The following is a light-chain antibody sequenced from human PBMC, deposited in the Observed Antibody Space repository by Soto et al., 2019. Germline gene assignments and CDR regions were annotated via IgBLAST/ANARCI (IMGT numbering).Light chain of an antibody. J-gene: IGKJ4*01. CDR3: QQLNSYLSLT. Sequence: IQLTQSPSSLSASVGDRVTITCRASQGISSYLAWSQQKPGKAPKLLIYGASTLQNGVPSRFSGSGSGTDFTLTISSLQPEDFATYYCQQLNSYLSLTFGGGTKVEIK. CDR1: QGISSY. V-gene: IGKV1-9*01. CDR2: GAS.